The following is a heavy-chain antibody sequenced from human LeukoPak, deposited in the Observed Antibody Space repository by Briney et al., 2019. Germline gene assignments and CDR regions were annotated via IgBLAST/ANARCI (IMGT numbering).Heavy chain of an antibody. CDR2: IYASGST. V-gene: IGHV4-61*02. CDR3: ARRGDV. J-gene: IGHJ3*01. Sequence: PSETLSPTCTVSGGSISSGNFYWNWIRQPAGKGLEWIGRIYASGSTDYNPSLKSRVTISVDTSKNQFSLRMSSVTAADTAMYYCARRGDVWAKGQWSPSLQ. CDR1: GGSISSGNFY.